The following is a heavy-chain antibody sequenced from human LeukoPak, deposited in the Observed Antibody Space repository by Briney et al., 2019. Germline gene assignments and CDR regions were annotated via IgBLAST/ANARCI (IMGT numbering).Heavy chain of an antibody. CDR3: ARDPEGGAAYAPYFDY. CDR2: INSDGSST. Sequence: GGSLRLSCAASGFTFSSYWMHWVRQAPGKGLVWVSRINSDGSSTSYADSVKGRFTISRDNAKNTLYLQMNSLRAEDTAVYYCARDPEGGAAYAPYFDYWGQGTLVTVSS. J-gene: IGHJ4*02. CDR1: GFTFSSYW. V-gene: IGHV3-74*01. D-gene: IGHD3-16*01.